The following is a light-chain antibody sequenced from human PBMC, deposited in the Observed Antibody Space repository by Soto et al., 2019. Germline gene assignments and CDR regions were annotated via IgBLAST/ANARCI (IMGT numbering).Light chain of an antibody. CDR2: GNT. V-gene: IGLV1-40*01. CDR3: LSFDSSLSVV. J-gene: IGLJ2*01. CDR1: SSNIGAGYD. Sequence: QSVLTQPPSVSGAPGQRVTISCTGSSSNIGAGYDVHWYQQLPGRAPKLLIYGNTNRPSGVPDRFSGSKSGTSASLAITGLQAEDEADYYSLSFDSSLSVVLGGGTKLTVL.